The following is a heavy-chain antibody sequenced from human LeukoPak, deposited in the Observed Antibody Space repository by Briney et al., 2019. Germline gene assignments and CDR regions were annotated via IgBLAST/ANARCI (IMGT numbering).Heavy chain of an antibody. CDR1: GGSISSGGYY. Sequence: SETLSLTCAVSGGSISSGGYYWSWIRQHPGKGLEWIGYIYYSGSTYYNPSLKSRVTISVDTSKNQFSLKLSSVTAADTAVYYCATYRSGWDWFDPWGQGTLVTVSS. D-gene: IGHD6-19*01. CDR2: IYYSGST. V-gene: IGHV4-31*11. J-gene: IGHJ5*02. CDR3: ATYRSGWDWFDP.